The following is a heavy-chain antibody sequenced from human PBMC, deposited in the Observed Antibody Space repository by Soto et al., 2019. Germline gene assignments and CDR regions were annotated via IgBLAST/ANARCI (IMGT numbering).Heavy chain of an antibody. Sequence: QVQLVQSGAEVKKPGSSVKVSCKASGGTFSRNAISWVRQAPGQGLEWMGGIIPIFDTANYAQKFQGRVTITADESTSTAYMELSSLRSEDTAMYYCARAPHTVVALVNPYYYGMDVWGQGTTVTVSS. V-gene: IGHV1-69*12. CDR3: ARAPHTVVALVNPYYYGMDV. CDR1: GGTFSRNA. D-gene: IGHD2-21*01. CDR2: IIPIFDTA. J-gene: IGHJ6*02.